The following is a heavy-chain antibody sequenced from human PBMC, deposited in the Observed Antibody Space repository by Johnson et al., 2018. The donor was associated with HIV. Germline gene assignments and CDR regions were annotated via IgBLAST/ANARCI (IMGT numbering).Heavy chain of an antibody. CDR1: GFSFSDYG. CDR3: AKDIGDGYNRWGAFDI. CDR2: ISYDGDDK. Sequence: QVQLVESGGGVVQPGRSLRLSCAASGFSFSDYGIHWVRQAPGKGLEWVAVISYDGDDKHYGDSVEGRFTIYRDNSKKTLYLQMNSLRAEDTAVYYCAKDIGDGYNRWGAFDIWGQGTLVTVSS. V-gene: IGHV3-30*18. D-gene: IGHD5-24*01. J-gene: IGHJ3*02.